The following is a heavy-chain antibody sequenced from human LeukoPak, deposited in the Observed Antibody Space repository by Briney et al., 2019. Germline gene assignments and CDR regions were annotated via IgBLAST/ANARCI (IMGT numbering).Heavy chain of an antibody. CDR2: IIPMLGTA. CDR3: ARGRYYDSNPMDV. CDR1: GGTFSRYT. Sequence: ASVTLSCKVSGGTFSRYTISWVRQPPGQGLEWRGGIIPMLGTANYAQKFQGRVTITADKSTSTAYMELSSLRSEDTAVYYCARGRYYDSNPMDVWGQGTTVTVSS. V-gene: IGHV1-69*08. J-gene: IGHJ6*02. D-gene: IGHD3-22*01.